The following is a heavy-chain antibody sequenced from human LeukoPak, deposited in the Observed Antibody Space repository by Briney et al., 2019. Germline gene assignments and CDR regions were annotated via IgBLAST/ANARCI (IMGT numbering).Heavy chain of an antibody. J-gene: IGHJ4*02. V-gene: IGHV4-39*01. CDR1: GGSISSSSYW. Sequence: SETLSLTCTVSGGSISSSSYWWGWIRQPPGKGLERIGSIYYTGSTYYNPSLKSRVSISVDTSKNQFSLKLSSVTAADTAVYYCARPQGRLWTHFDYWGQGTLVTVSS. CDR2: IYYTGST. D-gene: IGHD5-18*01. CDR3: ARPQGRLWTHFDY.